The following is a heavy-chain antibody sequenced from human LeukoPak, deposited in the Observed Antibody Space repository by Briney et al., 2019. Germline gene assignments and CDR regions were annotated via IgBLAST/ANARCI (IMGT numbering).Heavy chain of an antibody. CDR2: SSGSGGST. Sequence: GGSLRLSCAASGFTFSSYAMSWVRQAPGKGLEWVSASSGSGGSTYYADSVKGRFTISRDNSKNTLYLQMNSLRAEDTAVYYCAKDVQSGYSGYDYLYWGQGTLVTVSS. V-gene: IGHV3-23*01. CDR3: AKDVQSGYSGYDYLY. J-gene: IGHJ4*02. D-gene: IGHD5-12*01. CDR1: GFTFSSYA.